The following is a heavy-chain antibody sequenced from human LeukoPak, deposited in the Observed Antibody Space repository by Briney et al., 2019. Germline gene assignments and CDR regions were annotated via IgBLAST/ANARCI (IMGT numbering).Heavy chain of an antibody. CDR2: ISSDGDNE. CDR1: GFTFSNYA. V-gene: IGHV3-30-3*01. Sequence: GGSLRLSCATSGFTFSNYAIHWVRQAPGKGLEWVADISSDGDNEYYADSMRGRLMIARDNSKNTVYLQMNSLTIEDTAVYYCAREPSGNFGQLVSSAEYFQHWGQGTRVTVSS. J-gene: IGHJ1*01. CDR3: AREPSGNFGQLVSSAEYFQH. D-gene: IGHD5/OR15-5a*01.